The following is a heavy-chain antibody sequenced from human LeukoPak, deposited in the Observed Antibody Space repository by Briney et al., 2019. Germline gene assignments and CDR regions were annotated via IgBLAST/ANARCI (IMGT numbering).Heavy chain of an antibody. Sequence: GGSLRLSCAASGFTVSSNYMSWVRQAPGKGLEWVSVIYSGGSTYYADSVKGRFTISRDNSKNTLYLQMNSLRAEDTAVYYCARDRGYSYGWDAFDIWGQGTMVTVSS. CDR3: ARDRGYSYGWDAFDI. D-gene: IGHD5-18*01. V-gene: IGHV3-53*01. J-gene: IGHJ3*02. CDR2: IYSGGST. CDR1: GFTVSSNY.